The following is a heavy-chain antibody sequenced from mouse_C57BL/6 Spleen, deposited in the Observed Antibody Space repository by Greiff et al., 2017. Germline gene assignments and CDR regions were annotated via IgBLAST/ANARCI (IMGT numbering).Heavy chain of an antibody. Sequence: QVQLQQSGPGLVQPSQSLSITCTVSGFSLTSYGVHWVRQSPGKGLEWLGVIWRGGSTDYNAAFMSRLSITKDNSKSQVFFKMNSLQADDTAIYYCAKNDDYAYWYFDVWGTGTTVTVSS. D-gene: IGHD2-4*01. CDR3: AKNDDYAYWYFDV. V-gene: IGHV2-5*01. CDR2: IWRGGST. CDR1: GFSLTSYG. J-gene: IGHJ1*03.